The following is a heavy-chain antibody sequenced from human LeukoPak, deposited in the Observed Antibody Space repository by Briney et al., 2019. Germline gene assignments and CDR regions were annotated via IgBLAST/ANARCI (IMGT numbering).Heavy chain of an antibody. CDR3: ARHTPQPRPKLVVLVAGTRGNWFDP. Sequence: PSETLSLTCAVYGGSFSGYYWSWIRQPPGKGLEWIGEINHTGSTNYNTSLKSRVTLSVDTSKNQFSLKLSSVTAADTAVYYCARHTPQPRPKLVVLVAGTRGNWFDPWGQGTLVTVSS. CDR1: GGSFSGYY. D-gene: IGHD6-19*01. CDR2: INHTGST. V-gene: IGHV4-34*01. J-gene: IGHJ5*02.